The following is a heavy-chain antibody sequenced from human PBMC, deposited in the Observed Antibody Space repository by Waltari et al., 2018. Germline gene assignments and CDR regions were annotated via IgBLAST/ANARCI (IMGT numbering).Heavy chain of an antibody. CDR3: ARSQVEGGGSY. V-gene: IGHV1-2*02. CDR2: INPNSGGT. CDR1: GYTFTGYY. Sequence: QVQLVQSGAEVKKPGASVKFSCKASGYTFTGYYLHWGRQAPGQGLEWMGRINPNSGGTNDAQKFQVRVTMTRETSISTAYMELSRLRSDDTAVYYCARSQVEGGGSYWGQGTLVTVSS. D-gene: IGHD1-26*01. J-gene: IGHJ4*02.